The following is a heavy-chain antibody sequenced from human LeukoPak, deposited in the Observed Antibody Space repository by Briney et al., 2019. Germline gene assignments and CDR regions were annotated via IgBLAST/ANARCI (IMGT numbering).Heavy chain of an antibody. J-gene: IGHJ1*01. Sequence: GGSLRLSCAASGFTFSSYAMSWVRQAPGKGLEWVSNISSTRTTIYYADSVKGRFTISRDNAKNSLYLQMNSLRAEDTAVYYCARVVQSTDSSGFYLPEYFQHWGQGTLVTVSS. D-gene: IGHD3-22*01. CDR1: GFTFSSYA. CDR2: ISSTRTTI. CDR3: ARVVQSTDSSGFYLPEYFQH. V-gene: IGHV3-48*01.